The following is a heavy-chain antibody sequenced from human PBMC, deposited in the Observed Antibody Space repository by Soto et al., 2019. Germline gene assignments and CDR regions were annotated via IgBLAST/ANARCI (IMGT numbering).Heavy chain of an antibody. CDR2: IWYDGSNK. V-gene: IGHV3-33*01. CDR1: GFTFSSYG. D-gene: IGHD6-6*01. J-gene: IGHJ4*02. CDR3: ASEYSSSCGFDY. Sequence: QVQLVESGGGVVQPGRSLRLSCAASGFTFSSYGMHWVRQAPGKGLEWVAVIWYDGSNKYYADSVKGRFTISRDNSKNTLYLQMNSLRAEDTAGYYWASEYSSSCGFDYCVQGSLVTVS.